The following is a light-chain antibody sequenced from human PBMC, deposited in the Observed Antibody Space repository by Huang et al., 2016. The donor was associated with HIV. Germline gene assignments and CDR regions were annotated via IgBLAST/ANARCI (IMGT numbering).Light chain of an antibody. V-gene: IGKV2-30*02. Sequence: DVVMTQSPLSLPVTLGQPASISCRSSQSLELSDGNTYLNWFQQRPGQSPRRLIYKVSNRDSGVPDRFSGSGSGTDFTLKISRVEAEDVGIYYCMQGTHWPPTFGQGTKVEAK. CDR2: KVS. CDR1: QSLELSDGNTY. J-gene: IGKJ1*01. CDR3: MQGTHWPPT.